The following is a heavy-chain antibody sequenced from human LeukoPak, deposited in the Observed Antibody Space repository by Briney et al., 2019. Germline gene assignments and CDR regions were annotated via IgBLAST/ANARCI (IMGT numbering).Heavy chain of an antibody. CDR1: GFTFSSYA. CDR2: ISYDGSNK. D-gene: IGHD3-10*01. J-gene: IGHJ4*02. CDR3: ARDYGYYYGSGSYYIPG. V-gene: IGHV3-30-3*01. Sequence: GGSLRLSCAASGFTFSSYAMHWVRHAPGKGLEWVAVISYDGSNKYYADCVKGRFPISRDNSKNTLYLQMNSLRAEDTAVYYCARDYGYYYGSGSYYIPGWGQGTLVTVSS.